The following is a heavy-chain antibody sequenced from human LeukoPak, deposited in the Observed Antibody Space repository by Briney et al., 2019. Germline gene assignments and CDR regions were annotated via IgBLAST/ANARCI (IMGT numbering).Heavy chain of an antibody. J-gene: IGHJ5*02. CDR2: IIPILGIA. D-gene: IGHD6-19*01. Sequence: SVKVSCKASGGTFSSYAISWVRQAPGQGLEWRGRIIPILGIANYAQKFQGRVTITADKSTSTAYMELSSLRSEDTAVYYCARGSGIAVAGTGWLDPWGQGTLVTVSS. CDR1: GGTFSSYA. CDR3: ARGSGIAVAGTGWLDP. V-gene: IGHV1-69*04.